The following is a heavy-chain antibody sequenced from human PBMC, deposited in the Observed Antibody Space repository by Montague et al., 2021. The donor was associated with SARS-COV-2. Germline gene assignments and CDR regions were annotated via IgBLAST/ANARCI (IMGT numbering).Heavy chain of an antibody. J-gene: IGHJ3*02. CDR1: GYIFSSYS. D-gene: IGHD2-15*01. CDR3: ARDWYCRGGRCHNTFDI. V-gene: IGHV1-18*01. CDR2: ISTYDYKT. Sequence: SVKVSCKASGYIFSSYSISWVRQAPVQGLEWMGWISTYDYKTIYXQMVQGRVTVTTDTSTSTVYMELRSLRSDDTAVYYCARDWYCRGGRCHNTFDIWGQGTLVTVSS.